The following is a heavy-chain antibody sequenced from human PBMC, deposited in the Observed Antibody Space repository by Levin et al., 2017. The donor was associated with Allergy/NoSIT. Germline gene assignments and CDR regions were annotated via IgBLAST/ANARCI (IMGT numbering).Heavy chain of an antibody. J-gene: IGHJ5*02. V-gene: IGHV1-69*06. Sequence: SVKVSCKASGGTFSSYAISWVRQAPGQGLEWMGGIIPIFGTANYAQKFQGRVTITADKSTSTAYMELSSLRSEDTAVYYCAREGAYYDFWSGYQNWFDPWGQGTLVTVSS. CDR1: GGTFSSYA. CDR3: AREGAYYDFWSGYQNWFDP. D-gene: IGHD3-3*01. CDR2: IIPIFGTA.